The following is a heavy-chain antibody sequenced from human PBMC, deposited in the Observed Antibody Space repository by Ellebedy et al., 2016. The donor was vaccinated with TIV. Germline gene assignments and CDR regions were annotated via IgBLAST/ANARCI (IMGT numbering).Heavy chain of an antibody. V-gene: IGHV4-39*01. CDR3: ARWFGELLYVRWFDP. CDR1: GDSLSSSSSY. D-gene: IGHD3-10*01. J-gene: IGHJ5*02. Sequence: SETLSLTCTVSGDSLSSSSSYWGWIRQPPGKGLEWIGSIYHSGNTYYNPSLESRVTISVDTSKSQFSLKLSSVTAADTAVYYCARWFGELLYVRWFDPWGQGTLVTVSS. CDR2: IYHSGNT.